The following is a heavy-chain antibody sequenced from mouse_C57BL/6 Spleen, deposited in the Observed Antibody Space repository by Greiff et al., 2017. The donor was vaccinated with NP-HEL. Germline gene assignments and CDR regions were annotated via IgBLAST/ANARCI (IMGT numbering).Heavy chain of an antibody. CDR3: ARGGYDAFDY. Sequence: EVQVVESGGGLVKPGGSLKLSCAASGFTFSDYGMHWVRQAPEQGLEWVAYISSGSSTIYYAATVKGRFTISRDNATNTLFLQLHSLRSEDTAMYYCARGGYDAFDYWGQGTTLTVSS. CDR2: ISSGSSTI. CDR1: GFTFSDYG. V-gene: IGHV5-17*01. D-gene: IGHD2-2*01. J-gene: IGHJ2*01.